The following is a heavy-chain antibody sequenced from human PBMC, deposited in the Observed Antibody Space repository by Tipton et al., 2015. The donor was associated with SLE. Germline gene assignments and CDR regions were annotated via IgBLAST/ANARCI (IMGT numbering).Heavy chain of an antibody. CDR3: ARAWDLGPSDH. V-gene: IGHV4-59*11. D-gene: IGHD1-26*01. J-gene: IGHJ4*01. Sequence: TLSLTCTVSGGSISSHYWSWIRQPPGKGLEWIGYIYYSGSTNYNPSLTSRATISMDTSKNQFSLRLISVTAADTAVYFCARAWDLGPSDHWGHGTLVTVS. CDR1: GGSISSHY. CDR2: IYYSGST.